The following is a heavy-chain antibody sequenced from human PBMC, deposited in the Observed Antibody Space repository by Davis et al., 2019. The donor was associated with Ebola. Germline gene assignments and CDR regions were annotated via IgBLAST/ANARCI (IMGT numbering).Heavy chain of an antibody. V-gene: IGHV3-7*03. D-gene: IGHD5-24*01. CDR1: GFTFTSYW. CDR3: ARGPVTRDAYRY. Sequence: ESLKISCTASGFTFTSYWMTWVRQAPGKGLEWVADISQDGREKNYVESMKGRFTISRDNAQRSLYLQMHSLRADDTAVYYCARGPVTRDAYRYWGQGTRVTVSS. CDR2: ISQDGREK. J-gene: IGHJ4*02.